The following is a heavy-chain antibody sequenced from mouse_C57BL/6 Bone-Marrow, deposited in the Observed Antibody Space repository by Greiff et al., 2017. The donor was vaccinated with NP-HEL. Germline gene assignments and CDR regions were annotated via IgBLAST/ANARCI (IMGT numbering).Heavy chain of an antibody. CDR3: AREGDGNYVDY. J-gene: IGHJ2*01. CDR2: ISDGGSYT. Sequence: EVKVVESGGGLVKPGGSLKLSCAASGFTFSSYAMSWVRQTPEKRLEWVATISDGGSYTYYPDNVKGRFTISRDNAKNNLYLQMSHLKSEDTAMYYCAREGDGNYVDYWGQGTTLTVSS. V-gene: IGHV5-4*01. D-gene: IGHD2-1*01. CDR1: GFTFSSYA.